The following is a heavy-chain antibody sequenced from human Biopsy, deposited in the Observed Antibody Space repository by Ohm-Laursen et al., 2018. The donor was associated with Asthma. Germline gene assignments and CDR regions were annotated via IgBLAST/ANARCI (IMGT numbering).Heavy chain of an antibody. CDR2: INPSGAGT. J-gene: IGHJ4*02. V-gene: IGHV1-46*02. Sequence: GASVKVSCKVSGFGFDNYFMHWVRQAPGQGLEWMGIINPSGAGTRYAEKFRGRLIVTRDASTRTAFMDLRSLRSDDTAIYFCARAREATNYGDSDFDIWGQGTLITVSS. CDR3: ARAREATNYGDSDFDI. D-gene: IGHD1-26*01. CDR1: GFGFDNYF.